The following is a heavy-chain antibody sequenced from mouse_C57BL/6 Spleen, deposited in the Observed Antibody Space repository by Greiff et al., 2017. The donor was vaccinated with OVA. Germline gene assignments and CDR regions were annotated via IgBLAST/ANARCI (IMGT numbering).Heavy chain of an antibody. D-gene: IGHD2-5*01. J-gene: IGHJ4*01. CDR3: ARNSNYDYYAMDY. V-gene: IGHV14-3*01. CDR2: IDPANGNT. CDR1: GFNIKNTY. Sequence: EVKLVESVAELVRPGASVKLSCTASGFNIKNTYMHWVKQRPEQGLEWIGRIDPANGNTKYAPKFQGKATITADTSSNTAYLQLSSLTSEDTAIYYCARNSNYDYYAMDYWGQGTSVTVSS.